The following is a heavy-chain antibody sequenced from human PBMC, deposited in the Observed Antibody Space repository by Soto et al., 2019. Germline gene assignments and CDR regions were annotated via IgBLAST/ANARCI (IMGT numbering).Heavy chain of an antibody. Sequence: SVKVSCKASGGTFSSYAISWVRQAPGQGLEWMGGIIPIFGTANYAQKFQGRVTITADESTSTAYMELSSLRSEDTAVYYCASAYYDSSGYPTHAFDIWGQGTMVTVS. CDR3: ASAYYDSSGYPTHAFDI. V-gene: IGHV1-69*13. CDR2: IIPIFGTA. CDR1: GGTFSSYA. J-gene: IGHJ3*02. D-gene: IGHD3-22*01.